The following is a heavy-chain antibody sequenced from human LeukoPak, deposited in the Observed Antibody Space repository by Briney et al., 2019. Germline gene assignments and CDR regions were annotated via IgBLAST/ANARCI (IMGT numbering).Heavy chain of an antibody. CDR2: IYDSGTT. CDR1: GFTFSNSW. V-gene: IGHV3-66*03. Sequence: PGGSLTLSCAASGFTFSNSWMTWVRQAPGKGLEWVSVIYDSGTTYYADSVKGRFLIFRDNSKNTLYLQMNSLRAEDTAVYYCARDRYSSSWGPFDYWGQGTLVTVSS. D-gene: IGHD6-13*01. J-gene: IGHJ4*02. CDR3: ARDRYSSSWGPFDY.